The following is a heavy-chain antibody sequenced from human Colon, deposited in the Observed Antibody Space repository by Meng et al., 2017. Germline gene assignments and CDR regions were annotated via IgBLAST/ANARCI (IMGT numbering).Heavy chain of an antibody. V-gene: IGHV3-7*01. CDR1: GFTFSSYW. CDR3: VTTSRKTFEI. CDR2: IKQDGSEK. J-gene: IGHJ3*02. Sequence: GGSLRLSCAASGFTFSSYWMGWVRQGPGKGLEWVANIKQDGSEKYYVDSVKGRFTMSRDNAKNSLYMQMNSLRAEDTAVYYYVTTSRKTFEIWGQGTVVTVSS. D-gene: IGHD1-26*01.